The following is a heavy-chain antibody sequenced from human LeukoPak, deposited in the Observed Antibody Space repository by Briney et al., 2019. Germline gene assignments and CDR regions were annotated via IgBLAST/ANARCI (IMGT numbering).Heavy chain of an antibody. CDR1: GFTFSSYA. D-gene: IGHD5-12*01. CDR2: TRGNGGNT. CDR3: AKEDSGYIYYYYGMDV. J-gene: IGHJ6*02. V-gene: IGHV3-23*01. Sequence: GGSLRLSCAASGFTFSSYAMSWVRQAPGKGLEWVSSTRGNGGNTYYAESVKGRFTISRDNSKNTLYLQMNSLRAEDTAVYYCAKEDSGYIYYYYGMDVWGQGTTVTVSS.